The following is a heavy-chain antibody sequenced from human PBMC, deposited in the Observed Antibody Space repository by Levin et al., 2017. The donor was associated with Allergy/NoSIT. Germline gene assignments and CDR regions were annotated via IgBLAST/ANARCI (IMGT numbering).Heavy chain of an antibody. V-gene: IGHV3-66*01. Sequence: GESLKISCAASGFTVSSNYMSWVRQAPGKGLEWVSVIYSGGSTYYADSVKGRFTISRDNSKNTLYLQMNSLRAEDTAVYYCARDGPPNCSGGSCYPLFDYWGQGTLVTVSS. J-gene: IGHJ4*02. CDR3: ARDGPPNCSGGSCYPLFDY. CDR1: GFTVSSNY. CDR2: IYSGGST. D-gene: IGHD2-15*01.